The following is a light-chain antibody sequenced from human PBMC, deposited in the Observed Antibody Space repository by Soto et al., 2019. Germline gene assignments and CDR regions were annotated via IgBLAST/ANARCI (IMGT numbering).Light chain of an antibody. CDR2: GAS. CDR3: QQYVSSPRT. Sequence: EIVLTQSPGTLSLSPGERATLSCRASQRVSSSYLAWYQQKPGQAPRLLIYGASSRAAAIPDRFSGNGSGKDFTLTISRLEPEDFAVYYCQQYVSSPRTFGQGTKVEIK. CDR1: QRVSSSY. J-gene: IGKJ1*01. V-gene: IGKV3-20*01.